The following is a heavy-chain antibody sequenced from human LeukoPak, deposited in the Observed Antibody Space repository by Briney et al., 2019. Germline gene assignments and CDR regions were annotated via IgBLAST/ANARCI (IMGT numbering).Heavy chain of an antibody. CDR1: GFTFSSYG. D-gene: IGHD2-2*01. Sequence: PGGSLRLSCAASGFTFSSYGMHWVRQAPGKGLEWVAVITHDGSNKYYADSVKGRFTISRDNSKNTLFLQMNSLRAEDTAVYYCAKEAQGCSITSCYFDSWGQGTLVTVSS. V-gene: IGHV3-30*18. CDR3: AKEAQGCSITSCYFDS. J-gene: IGHJ4*02. CDR2: ITHDGSNK.